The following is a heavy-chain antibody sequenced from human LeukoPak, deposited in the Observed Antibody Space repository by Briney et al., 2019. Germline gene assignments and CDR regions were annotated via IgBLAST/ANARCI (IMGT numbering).Heavy chain of an antibody. D-gene: IGHD1-20*01. Sequence: MSSETLSLTCTVSGGSISSYYWSWIRQPPGKGLEWIGYIYYSGSTNYNPSLKSRVTISVDTSKNQFSLKLSSVTAADTAVYYCARDRGVTGIDYYYYTDIWGKGTTVTVSS. CDR2: IYYSGST. V-gene: IGHV4-59*12. J-gene: IGHJ6*03. CDR3: ARDRGVTGIDYYYYTDI. CDR1: GGSISSYY.